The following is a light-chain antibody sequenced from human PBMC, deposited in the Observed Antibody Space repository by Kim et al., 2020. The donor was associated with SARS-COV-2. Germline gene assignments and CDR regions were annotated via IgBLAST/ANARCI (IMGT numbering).Light chain of an antibody. CDR1: CSNIGAGYD. Sequence: RVTISCAGSCSNIGAGYDVRWYQQLPGTAPKLLIYGSSNRPSGVPDRFSGSKSGTSASLAITGLQAEDEADYYCQSYDSSLSANYVFGTGTKVTVL. V-gene: IGLV1-40*01. CDR3: QSYDSSLSANYV. J-gene: IGLJ1*01. CDR2: GSS.